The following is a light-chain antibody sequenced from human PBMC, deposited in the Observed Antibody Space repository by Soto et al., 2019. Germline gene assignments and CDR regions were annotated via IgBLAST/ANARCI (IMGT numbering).Light chain of an antibody. CDR3: QQYGSSPRT. Sequence: EIVLTQFPGTLSWSPGERATLSCISSQSVSSSSLAWYQQKVGRAPRVLIYGASSRATGIPDRFSGSGSGTDFTLTITRLEPEDFAVYYCQQYGSSPRTFGQGTRLEI. V-gene: IGKV3-20*01. CDR1: QSVSSSS. CDR2: GAS. J-gene: IGKJ5*01.